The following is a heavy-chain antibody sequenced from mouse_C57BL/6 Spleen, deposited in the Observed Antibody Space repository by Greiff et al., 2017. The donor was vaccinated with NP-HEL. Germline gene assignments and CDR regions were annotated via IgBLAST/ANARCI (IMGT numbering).Heavy chain of an antibody. D-gene: IGHD2-3*01. CDR3: ARHDGWGAMDY. Sequence: EVKLVESGGGLVQPGGSLKLSCAASGFTFSDYYMYWVRQTPEKRLEWVAYISNGGGSTYYPDTVKGRFTISRDNAKNTLYLQMSRLKSEDTAMYYCARHDGWGAMDYWGQGTSVTVSS. CDR2: ISNGGGST. J-gene: IGHJ4*01. V-gene: IGHV5-12*01. CDR1: GFTFSDYY.